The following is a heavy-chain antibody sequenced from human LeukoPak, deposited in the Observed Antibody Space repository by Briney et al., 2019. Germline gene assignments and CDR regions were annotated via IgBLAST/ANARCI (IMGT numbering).Heavy chain of an antibody. Sequence: GGSLRLSCAASGFTFSSSAMSWVRQAPGKGLEWVSSISGSGSGGSTYYADSVKGRFTISRDNSKNTLYLQINSLRAEDTAVYFCAKDRLGGPYFFHYWGQGTLVTVSS. D-gene: IGHD3-16*01. J-gene: IGHJ4*02. V-gene: IGHV3-23*01. CDR1: GFTFSSSA. CDR3: AKDRLGGPYFFHY. CDR2: ISGSGSGGST.